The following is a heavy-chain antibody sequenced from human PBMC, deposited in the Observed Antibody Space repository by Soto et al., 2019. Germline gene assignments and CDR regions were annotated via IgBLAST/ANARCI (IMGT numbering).Heavy chain of an antibody. CDR2: ISYDGSNK. D-gene: IGHD3-22*01. V-gene: IGHV3-30-3*01. CDR3: ARDHDSSGYYLYYFDY. J-gene: IGHJ4*02. CDR1: GFTFSSYA. Sequence: QVQLVESGGGVVQPGRSLRLSCAASGFTFSSYAMHWVRQAPGKGLEWVAVISYDGSNKYYADSVKGRFTISRDNSKNTLYLKMNSLRAEDTAVYYCARDHDSSGYYLYYFDYWGQGTLVTVSS.